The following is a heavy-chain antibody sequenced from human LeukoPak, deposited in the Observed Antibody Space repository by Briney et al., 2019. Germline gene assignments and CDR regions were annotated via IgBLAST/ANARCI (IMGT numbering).Heavy chain of an antibody. CDR1: GFTFSSYG. V-gene: IGHV3-33*01. CDR3: AREGLAVAAYFDY. J-gene: IGHJ4*02. Sequence: GGSLRLSCAAPGFTFSSYGIHWVRQAPGKGLEWVAVIWYDGSNKYYADSVKGRFTISRDNSKNTLYLQMNSLRVEDTAVYYCAREGLAVAAYFDYWGQGTLVTVAS. D-gene: IGHD6-19*01. CDR2: IWYDGSNK.